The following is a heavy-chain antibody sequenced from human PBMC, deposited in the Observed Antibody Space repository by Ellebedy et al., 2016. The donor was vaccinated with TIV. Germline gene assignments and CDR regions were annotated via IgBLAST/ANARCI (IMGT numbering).Heavy chain of an antibody. Sequence: GSLRLSXAVYGGSFSGYYWSWIRQPPGKGLEWIGEINHSGSTNYNPSLKSRVTISVDTSKNQFSLHLSSVTAADAAVYFCARGSRLTGTRCSDYWGQGTLVTVSS. V-gene: IGHV4-34*01. CDR2: INHSGST. CDR3: ARGSRLTGTRCSDY. CDR1: GGSFSGYY. D-gene: IGHD1-7*01. J-gene: IGHJ4*02.